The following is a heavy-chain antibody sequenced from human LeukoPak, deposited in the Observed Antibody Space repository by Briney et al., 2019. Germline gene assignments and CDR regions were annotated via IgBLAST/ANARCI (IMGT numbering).Heavy chain of an antibody. CDR2: IYYSGST. J-gene: IGHJ6*03. Sequence: SETLSLTCTVSGGSITSGGYYWSWIRQHPGKGLEWIGYIYYSGSTYYNPSLKSRVTISVDTSKNQFSLKLSSVTAADTAVYYCAISPRRPLVVVQAPIHYYKDVWGKGTTVTVSS. V-gene: IGHV4-31*03. CDR1: GGSITSGGYY. CDR3: AISPRRPLVVVQAPIHYYKDV. D-gene: IGHD2-2*01.